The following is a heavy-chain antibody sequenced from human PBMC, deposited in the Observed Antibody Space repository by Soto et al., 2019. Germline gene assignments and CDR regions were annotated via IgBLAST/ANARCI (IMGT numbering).Heavy chain of an antibody. J-gene: IGHJ4*02. CDR2: LTRDGTS. CDR3: TKRATTIPTPGNYFDS. Sequence: GPLRLSCAASGFTFSDYSMSWVRQTPERGLEWVSSLTRDGTSYYADSVQGRFTVSRDNSKNTVSLQMHSLRAEDTALYYCTKRATTIPTPGNYFDSWGQGTLVTVSS. CDR1: GFTFSDYS. D-gene: IGHD1-1*01. V-gene: IGHV3-23*01.